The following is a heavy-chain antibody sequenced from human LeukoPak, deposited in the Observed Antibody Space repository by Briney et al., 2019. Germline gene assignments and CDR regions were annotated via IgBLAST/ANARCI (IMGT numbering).Heavy chain of an antibody. D-gene: IGHD2-15*01. Sequence: ASLKVSCKASVYTFTGYFMHWVREAPGQRRECMGGINPNTGGTNYAQKFQGRVTMTRDRSISTAYMELSRLRSVDTAVYYCASRGGTCSPEKSFDYWGQGTLVSVSS. CDR3: ASRGGTCSPEKSFDY. V-gene: IGHV1-2*02. CDR2: INPNTGGT. CDR1: VYTFTGYF. J-gene: IGHJ4*02.